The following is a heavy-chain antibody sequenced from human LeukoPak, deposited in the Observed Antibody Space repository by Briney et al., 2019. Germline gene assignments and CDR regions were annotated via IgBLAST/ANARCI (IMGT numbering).Heavy chain of an antibody. J-gene: IGHJ4*02. CDR2: IYYSGST. Sequence: SETLSLTCTVSGGSISSSSYYWGWIRQPPGKGLEWIGSIYYSGSTYYNPSLKSRVTTSVDTSKNQFSLKLSSVTTADTAVYYCARHPYDTTVDYWGQGTLVTVSS. CDR1: GGSISSSSYY. CDR3: ARHPYDTTVDY. V-gene: IGHV4-39*01. D-gene: IGHD3-9*01.